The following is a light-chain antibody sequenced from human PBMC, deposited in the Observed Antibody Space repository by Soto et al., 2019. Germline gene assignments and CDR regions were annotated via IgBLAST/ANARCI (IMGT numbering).Light chain of an antibody. CDR3: QQYTAWPLT. V-gene: IGKV3-15*01. Sequence: IVMTQSPATLSVSPGEKATLSCRASQTVNNNLAWYQQKPGQAPRLLVYFASTRAAGIPARFSGSGSGTEFSLTISSLQSEDFALYYCQQYTAWPLTFGGGTKVETK. CDR1: QTVNNN. J-gene: IGKJ4*01. CDR2: FAS.